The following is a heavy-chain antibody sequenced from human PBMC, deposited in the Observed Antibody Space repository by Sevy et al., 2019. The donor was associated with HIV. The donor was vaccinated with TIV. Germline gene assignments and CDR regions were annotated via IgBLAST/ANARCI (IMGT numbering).Heavy chain of an antibody. CDR3: AGDFFSIFLEWLSAFDY. J-gene: IGHJ4*02. D-gene: IGHD3-3*01. V-gene: IGHV3-11*04. Sequence: GGSLRLSCAASGFTFSDHYMTWIRQAPGKGLEWISYITGSSSTIYYADSVKGRFTISRDNAKNSLFLQLDSLRVEDTAVYYCAGDFFSIFLEWLSAFDYWGQGTLVTVSS. CDR2: ITGSSSTI. CDR1: GFTFSDHY.